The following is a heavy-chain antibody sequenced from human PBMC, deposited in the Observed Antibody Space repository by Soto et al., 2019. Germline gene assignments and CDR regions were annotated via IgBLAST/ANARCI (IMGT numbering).Heavy chain of an antibody. CDR2: ISSSSSYI. Sequence: PRGSLRLSCAASGFTFSSYSMNWVRQAPGKGLEWVSSISSSSSYIYYADSVKGRFTISRDNAKNSLYLQMNSLRAEDTAVYYCARSPEIFSSSWYQLIYGMDVWGQGTTVTVSS. D-gene: IGHD6-13*01. V-gene: IGHV3-21*01. J-gene: IGHJ6*02. CDR1: GFTFSSYS. CDR3: ARSPEIFSSSWYQLIYGMDV.